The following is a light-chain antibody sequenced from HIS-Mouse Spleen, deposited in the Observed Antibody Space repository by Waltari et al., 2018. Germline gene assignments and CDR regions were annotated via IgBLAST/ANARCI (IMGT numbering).Light chain of an antibody. CDR3: CSYAGSSNVV. V-gene: IGLV2-23*01. CDR1: SLDVGSYNL. Sequence: QSALTQPASVSGSPVQSITVSCTRPSLDVGSYNLVSWYQQHPGKAPKLMIYEGSKRPSGVSNRFSGSKSGNTASLTISGLQAEDEADYYCCSYAGSSNVVFGGGTKLTVL. J-gene: IGLJ2*01. CDR2: EGS.